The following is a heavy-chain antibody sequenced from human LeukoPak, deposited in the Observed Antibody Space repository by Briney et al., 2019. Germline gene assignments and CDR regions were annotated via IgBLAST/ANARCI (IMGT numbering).Heavy chain of an antibody. V-gene: IGHV4-30-2*01. D-gene: IGHD2-2*01. CDR2: IYHSGST. J-gene: IGHJ4*02. CDR1: GGSISSGGYS. CDR3: ARYCSSTSCYLGGFDY. Sequence: SETQSLTCAVSGGSISSGGYSWSWIRQPPGKGLEWIGYIYHSGSTYYNPSLKSRVTISVDRSKNQFSLKLSSVTAADTAVYYCARYCSSTSCYLGGFDYWGQGTLVTVSS.